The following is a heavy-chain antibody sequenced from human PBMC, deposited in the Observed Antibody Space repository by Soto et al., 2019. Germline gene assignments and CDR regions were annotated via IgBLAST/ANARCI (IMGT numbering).Heavy chain of an antibody. CDR2: ISAYNGNT. J-gene: IGHJ4*02. CDR1: GYTFTSYG. D-gene: IGHD2-15*01. Sequence: ASVNVSCKASGYTFTSYGISWVRQAPGQGLEWMGWISAYNGNTNYAQKLQGRVTMTTDTSTSTAYMELRSLRSDDTAVYYCASHHCSGGSCYFDYWGQGTLVTVSS. CDR3: ASHHCSGGSCYFDY. V-gene: IGHV1-18*01.